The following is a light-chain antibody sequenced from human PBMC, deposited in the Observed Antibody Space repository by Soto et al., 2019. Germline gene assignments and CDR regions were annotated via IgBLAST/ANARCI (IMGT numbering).Light chain of an antibody. J-gene: IGKJ1*01. CDR2: GAS. Sequence: EIVLTQSAGTLSLSPGERATLSCRASQSISDTLAWYQQKPGQAPRLLIYGASNRATGIPDRFSGSGSGTDFTLTISRLEPEDFAVYYCQQYGSSGTFGQGTKVDIK. CDR1: QSISDT. V-gene: IGKV3-20*01. CDR3: QQYGSSGT.